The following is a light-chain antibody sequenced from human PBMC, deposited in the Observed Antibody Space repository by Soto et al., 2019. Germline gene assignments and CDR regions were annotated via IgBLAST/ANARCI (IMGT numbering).Light chain of an antibody. CDR1: SSDVGIYNY. V-gene: IGLV2-14*01. Sequence: QSVLTQPASVSGSPGQSIAISCTGSSSDVGIYNYVSWYQQHPGKVPKLIIYEVTNRPSGVSNRFSGSKSGNTASLTISGLQAEDEADYYCAPWDDSLTGPVFGTGTKVTVL. CDR3: APWDDSLTGPV. J-gene: IGLJ1*01. CDR2: EVT.